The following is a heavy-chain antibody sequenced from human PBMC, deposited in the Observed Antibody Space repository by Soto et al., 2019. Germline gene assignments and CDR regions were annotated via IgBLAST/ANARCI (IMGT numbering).Heavy chain of an antibody. CDR3: ARRRGYYPDWFDP. CDR2: IYYSGST. D-gene: IGHD3-3*01. J-gene: IGHJ5*02. Sequence: QVQLQESGPGLVKPSETLSLTCTVSGGSISSYYWSWIRQPPGKGLEWIGYIYYSGSTNYNPSPTSRVTISVDTSKNHFSLKLSSVTAADTAVYYCARRRGYYPDWFDPWGQGTLVTVSS. V-gene: IGHV4-59*01. CDR1: GGSISSYY.